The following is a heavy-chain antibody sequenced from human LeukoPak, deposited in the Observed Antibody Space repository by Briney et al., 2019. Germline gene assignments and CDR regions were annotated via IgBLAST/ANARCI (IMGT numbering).Heavy chain of an antibody. J-gene: IGHJ4*02. CDR3: ASPMSSGYLYY. Sequence: GGSLRLSCAASGFTVSSNYMSWVRQAPGKGLEWVSIIYSGGSTYYADSVKGRFTISRDNSKNTLSLQMNSLRAEDTAVYYCASPMSSGYLYYWGQGTLVTVSS. CDR2: IYSGGST. D-gene: IGHD3-22*01. V-gene: IGHV3-53*01. CDR1: GFTVSSNY.